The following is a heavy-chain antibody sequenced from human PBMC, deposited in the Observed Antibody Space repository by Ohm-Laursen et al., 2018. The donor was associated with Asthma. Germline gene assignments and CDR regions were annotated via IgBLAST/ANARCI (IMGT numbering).Heavy chain of an antibody. J-gene: IGHJ3*02. D-gene: IGHD2-2*01. V-gene: IGHV3-30*03. CDR1: GFTFSSYG. CDR2: ISYDGSNK. CDR3: ARVDCCSTSCYVGAFDI. Sequence: SLRLSCAASGFTFSSYGMHWVRQAPGKGLEWVAVISYDGSNKYYVDSVKGRFTISRDNSKNTLFVQMNSLRDEDTAVYYCARVDCCSTSCYVGAFDIWGQGTMVTVSS.